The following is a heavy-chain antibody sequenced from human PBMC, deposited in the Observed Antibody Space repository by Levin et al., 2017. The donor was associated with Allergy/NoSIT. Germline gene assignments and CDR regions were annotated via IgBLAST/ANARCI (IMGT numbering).Heavy chain of an antibody. J-gene: IGHJ3*02. D-gene: IGHD6-19*01. V-gene: IGHV3-30*03. CDR3: APTFENSSGWHREESAFDI. CDR2: ISYDGSNK. CDR1: GFTFSSYG. Sequence: GESLKISCAASGFTFSSYGMHWVRQAPGKGLEWVAVISYDGSNKYYADSVKGRFTISRDNSKNTLYLQMNSLRAEDTAVYYCAPTFENSSGWHREESAFDIWGQGTMVTVSS.